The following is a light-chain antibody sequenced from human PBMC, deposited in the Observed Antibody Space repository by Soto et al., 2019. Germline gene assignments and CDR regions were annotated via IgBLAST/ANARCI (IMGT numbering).Light chain of an antibody. V-gene: IGKV1-13*02. CDR2: GVF. Sequence: AIQLTQSPSSLSASVGDRVTITCRASQNISNTLAWYQRKRGKAPKVLIYGVFTLESGVPSRFSGSRSGTDFTLTISSLQPEDFASYYCQQHDSYPRTFGQGTKLELK. CDR3: QQHDSYPRT. CDR1: QNISNT. J-gene: IGKJ2*01.